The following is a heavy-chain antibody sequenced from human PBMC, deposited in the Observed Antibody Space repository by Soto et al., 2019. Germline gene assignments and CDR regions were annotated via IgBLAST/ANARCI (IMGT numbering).Heavy chain of an antibody. J-gene: IGHJ4*02. Sequence: QVQLQESGPRLVSPSQTLSLTCTVSGGSISSAAYCWSWIRQSPDKGLEWIGHIYDGGTTYSSPSLKGRVTISADTPETQFSLKLNSVSAADTAVYYCARGPSGDKVDYWGQGSQVTVSS. CDR1: GGSISSAAYC. CDR2: IYDGGTT. D-gene: IGHD7-27*01. V-gene: IGHV4-30-4*01. CDR3: ARGPSGDKVDY.